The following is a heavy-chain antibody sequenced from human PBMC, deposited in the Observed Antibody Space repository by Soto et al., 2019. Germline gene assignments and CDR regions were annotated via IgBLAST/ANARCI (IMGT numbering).Heavy chain of an antibody. V-gene: IGHV2-5*02. CDR2: IYWDDDK. CDR3: AHRREEIFGVVMGYYFDY. CDR1: GFSLSTRGVG. J-gene: IGHJ4*02. D-gene: IGHD3-3*01. Sequence: QITLKESGPTLVKPTQTLTLTCTFSGFSLSTRGVGVGWIRQPPGKALECVALIYWDDDKRYSPSLKSRLTITKDTSKNQVVLTMTNMDPVDTATYYCAHRREEIFGVVMGYYFDYWGQGTLVTVSS.